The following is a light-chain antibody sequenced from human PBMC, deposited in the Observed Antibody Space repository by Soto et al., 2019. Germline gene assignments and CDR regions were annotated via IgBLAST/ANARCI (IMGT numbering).Light chain of an antibody. CDR3: QQYNNWPPLYT. Sequence: EIMMTQSPATLSVSPGERATLSCRASQSVSSNLAWYQQKPGQAPRLLIYGASTRATGIPARFSGSGSGTKFTLTISSLQSEDFGVYYCQQYNNWPPLYTFGQGTKLEIK. CDR2: GAS. CDR1: QSVSSN. J-gene: IGKJ2*01. V-gene: IGKV3-15*01.